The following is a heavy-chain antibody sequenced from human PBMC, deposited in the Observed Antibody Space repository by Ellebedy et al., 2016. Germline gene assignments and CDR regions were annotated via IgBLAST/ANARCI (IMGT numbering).Heavy chain of an antibody. V-gene: IGHV1-2*02. CDR1: GYTFTGNY. CDR3: ARDQTEGYCSPTSCSNWFHP. CDR2: INCNSGGT. J-gene: IGHJ5*02. Sequence: ASVKVSXXALGYTFTGNYIHWVRQAPGQGLEWMGSINCNSGGTNYAQKFQGRVTLTRDTSINTAYMDLSKVRSDDTAVYYCARDQTEGYCSPTSCSNWFHPWGQGTLVTVSS. D-gene: IGHD2-2*01.